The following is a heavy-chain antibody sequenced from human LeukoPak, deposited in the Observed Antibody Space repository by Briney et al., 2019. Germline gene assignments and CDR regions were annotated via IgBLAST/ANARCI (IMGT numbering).Heavy chain of an antibody. CDR2: INPNSGGT. CDR1: GYTFTGYY. D-gene: IGHD5-18*01. V-gene: IGHV1-2*02. J-gene: IGHJ4*02. CDR3: ARDGHPAGGGYGYFDEARYFDY. Sequence: ASVKVSCKASGYTFTGYYMHWVRQAPGQGLEWMGWINPNSGGTNYAQKFQGRVTMTRDTSISTAYMELSRLRSDDTAVYYCARDGHPAGGGYGYFDEARYFDYWGQGTLVTVSS.